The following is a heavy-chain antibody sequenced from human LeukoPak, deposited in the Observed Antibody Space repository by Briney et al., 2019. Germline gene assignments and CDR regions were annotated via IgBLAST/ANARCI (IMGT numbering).Heavy chain of an antibody. CDR1: GHTFSNYY. CDR3: AREYPNTLYFDQ. D-gene: IGHD1/OR15-1a*01. V-gene: IGHV1-46*01. CDR2: IGPSGST. J-gene: IGHJ4*02. Sequence: ASVKVSFKASGHTFSNYYMHWVRQAPGQGLEWMGIIGPSGSTTYLQKFQGRVTMTRDTSTSSVYMELSSLRSDDTAVYYCAREYPNTLYFDQWGQGTLVSVSS.